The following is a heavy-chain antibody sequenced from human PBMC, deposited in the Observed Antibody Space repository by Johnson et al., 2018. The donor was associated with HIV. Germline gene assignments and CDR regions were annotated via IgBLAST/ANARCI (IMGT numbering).Heavy chain of an antibody. CDR3: AKTAAADAFDI. D-gene: IGHD2-2*01. Sequence: AVISYDGTNKYYADSVKGRFTISRDNSKNSLYLQMNSLRAEDTAVYYCAKTAAADAFDIWGQGTMVTVSS. CDR2: ISYDGTNK. J-gene: IGHJ3*02. V-gene: IGHV3-30*07.